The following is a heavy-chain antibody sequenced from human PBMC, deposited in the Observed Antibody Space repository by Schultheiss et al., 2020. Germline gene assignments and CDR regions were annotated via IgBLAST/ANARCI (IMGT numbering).Heavy chain of an antibody. CDR3: ARGITRSFDF. CDR1: GGSISSSSYY. J-gene: IGHJ4*02. V-gene: IGHV4-39*07. CDR2: INHSGSA. Sequence: SETLSLTCTVSGGSISSSSYYWGWIRQPPGKGLEWIGEINHSGSANYNPSLKSRVTISVDTSKNQFSLKLSSVTAADTAVYYCARGITRSFDFWGQGTLVTVAS.